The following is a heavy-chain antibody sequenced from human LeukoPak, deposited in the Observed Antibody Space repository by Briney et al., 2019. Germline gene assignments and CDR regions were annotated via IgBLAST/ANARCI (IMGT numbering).Heavy chain of an antibody. Sequence: GASVKVSCKASGYTFTSYAMNWVRQAPGQGLEFMGWIHPSTGNPAYAQGFSGRFVFSLDASVTTTYLQISDLKAEDTAVYFCARALDSLGGLSLPDYWGQGTLVTVSS. D-gene: IGHD3-16*02. CDR3: ARALDSLGGLSLPDY. J-gene: IGHJ4*02. CDR1: GYTFTSYA. CDR2: IHPSTGNP. V-gene: IGHV7-4-1*02.